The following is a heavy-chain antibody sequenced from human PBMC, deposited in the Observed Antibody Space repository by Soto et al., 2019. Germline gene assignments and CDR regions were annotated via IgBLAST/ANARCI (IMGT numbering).Heavy chain of an antibody. CDR2: IGGRGSST. V-gene: IGHV3-23*01. CDR1: GFPLWNYA. J-gene: IGHJ5*02. CDR3: ARDFFDSSDYTTNWFDP. Sequence: PGGSLRLSCAASGFPLWNYAMSWVRQAPGKGLEWVSAIGGRGSSTYYMDSVKGRFTISVDTSKNQFSLKLTSVTAADAALYYCARDFFDSSDYTTNWFDPWGQGTLVTVS. D-gene: IGHD3-22*01.